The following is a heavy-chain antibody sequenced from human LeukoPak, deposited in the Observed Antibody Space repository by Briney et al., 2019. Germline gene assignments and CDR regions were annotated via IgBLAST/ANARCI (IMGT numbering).Heavy chain of an antibody. CDR2: ITGSGGTT. J-gene: IGHJ4*02. CDR1: GFTFSSYG. V-gene: IGHV3-23*01. CDR3: AKIQGYFDY. Sequence: QAGGSLRLSCAASGFTFSSYGMSWVRQAPGKEPQWVSAITGSGGTTYYADSVKGRFTISRDNSKNTLYLQMNSLRAEDTAVYYCAKIQGYFDYWGQGNLVTVSS.